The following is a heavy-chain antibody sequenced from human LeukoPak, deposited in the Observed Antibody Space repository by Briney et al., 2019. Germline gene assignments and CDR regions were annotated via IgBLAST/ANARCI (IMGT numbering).Heavy chain of an antibody. V-gene: IGHV3-33*07. J-gene: IGHJ4*02. Sequence: GGSLRLSCADSGFTFPKFWMAWVRQTPGKGLEWVAVIWYDGSQKYYADSVKGRFTISRDNSKNMLYLHMNSLRAEDTAVYFCARDRGDYNHNFDYWGQGTLVTVSS. D-gene: IGHD4-17*01. CDR2: IWYDGSQK. CDR3: ARDRGDYNHNFDY. CDR1: GFTFPKFW.